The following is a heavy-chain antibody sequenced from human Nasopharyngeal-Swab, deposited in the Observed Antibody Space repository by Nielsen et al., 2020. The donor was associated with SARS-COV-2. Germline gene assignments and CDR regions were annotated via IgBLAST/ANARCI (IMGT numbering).Heavy chain of an antibody. J-gene: IGHJ4*02. D-gene: IGHD3-10*01. Sequence: SETLSLTCAVSSGSVSSASSAWGWFRLPPGKGLEWIATISHSGSTFYNPSLQSRITISVDASKNQFSLRLNSMTAADTAVYYCARQLSGNYQAYFDFWGQGSLAAVSS. V-gene: IGHV4-39*01. CDR3: ARQLSGNYQAYFDF. CDR1: SGSVSSASSA. CDR2: ISHSGST.